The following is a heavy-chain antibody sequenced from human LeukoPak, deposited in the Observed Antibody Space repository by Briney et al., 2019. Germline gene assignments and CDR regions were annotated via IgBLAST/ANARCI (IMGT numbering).Heavy chain of an antibody. CDR3: APSPCSGDSCYRFDF. CDR1: GGSISSYS. D-gene: IGHD2-15*01. J-gene: IGHJ4*02. CDR2: IHHSGST. V-gene: IGHV4-59*12. Sequence: SETLSLTCTVSGGSISSYSWSWVRQPPGKGLEWIGEIHHSGSTKYNPSLKSRVTISVDKSKNQFSLKLSSVTAADTAVYYCAPSPCSGDSCYRFDFWGQGTQVTVSS.